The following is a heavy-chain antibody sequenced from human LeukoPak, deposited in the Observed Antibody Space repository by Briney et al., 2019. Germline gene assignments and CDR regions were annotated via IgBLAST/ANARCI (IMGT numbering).Heavy chain of an antibody. J-gene: IGHJ4*02. Sequence: GGSLRLSCAASGFTFSSFAMTWVRQAAGKGLVWVSGFDGNGPNTYYAVSVKGRWTISRDNSRNTLYLEMNSLRPEDTAIYYCAKPRTTGLGWAQFDYWGQGSLVTVSS. D-gene: IGHD2-8*02. CDR1: GFTFSSFA. CDR3: AKPRTTGLGWAQFDY. V-gene: IGHV3-23*01. CDR2: FDGNGPNT.